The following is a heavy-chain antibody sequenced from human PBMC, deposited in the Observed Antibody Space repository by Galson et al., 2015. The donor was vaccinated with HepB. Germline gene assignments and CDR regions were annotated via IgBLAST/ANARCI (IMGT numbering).Heavy chain of an antibody. CDR3: ARGPLSSSSWSYYYYYYGMDV. Sequence: SVKVSCKASGYTFTSYGISWVRQAPGQGLEWMGWISAYNGNTNYAQKLQGRVTMTTDTSTSTAYMELRSLRSDDTAVYYCARGPLSSSSWSYYYYYYGMDVWGQGTTVTVSS. CDR2: ISAYNGNT. V-gene: IGHV1-18*04. J-gene: IGHJ6*02. CDR1: GYTFTSYG. D-gene: IGHD6-13*01.